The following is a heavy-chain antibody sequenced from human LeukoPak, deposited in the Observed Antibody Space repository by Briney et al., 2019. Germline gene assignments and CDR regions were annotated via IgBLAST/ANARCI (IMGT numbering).Heavy chain of an antibody. CDR3: ARGRYGILTGYHYYCGMDV. CDR2: IYYSGST. Sequence: SETLCLTCIVSGGSISSYYWSWIRQPPGKGQKRIGYIYYSGSTNYNPSLKSRVTISVDTSKNQFSLKLSSVTAADTAVYYCARGRYGILTGYHYYCGMDVWGQGTTVTVSS. D-gene: IGHD3-9*01. V-gene: IGHV4-59*01. CDR1: GGSISSYY. J-gene: IGHJ6*02.